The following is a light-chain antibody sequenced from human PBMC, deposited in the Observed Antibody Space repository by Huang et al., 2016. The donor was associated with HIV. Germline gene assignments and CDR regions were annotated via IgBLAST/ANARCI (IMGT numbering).Light chain of an antibody. Sequence: EIVLTQSPATLSLSPGERATLPCRASQPISSYLAWYQQKPGQAPRLLIYDASNRATGVPARFSGSGSGSDFTLTISSLEPEDFAVYYCQQRSNWPPEGTFGQGTKVEIK. CDR2: DAS. V-gene: IGKV3-11*01. CDR3: QQRSNWPPEGT. J-gene: IGKJ1*01. CDR1: QPISSY.